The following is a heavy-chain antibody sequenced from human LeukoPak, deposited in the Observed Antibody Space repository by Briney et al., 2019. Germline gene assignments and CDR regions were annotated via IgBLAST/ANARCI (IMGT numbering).Heavy chain of an antibody. CDR3: TTDAYYYDSSGYSCFDY. J-gene: IGHJ4*02. D-gene: IGHD3-22*01. CDR1: GFTFSNAW. Sequence: GGSLRLSCAASGFTFSNAWMSWVRQAPGKGLEWVGRIKSKTDGGTTDYAAPVKGRFTISRDDSKNTLYLQMNSLKTEDTAVYYCTTDAYYYDSSGYSCFDYWGQGTLVTVSS. V-gene: IGHV3-15*01. CDR2: IKSKTDGGTT.